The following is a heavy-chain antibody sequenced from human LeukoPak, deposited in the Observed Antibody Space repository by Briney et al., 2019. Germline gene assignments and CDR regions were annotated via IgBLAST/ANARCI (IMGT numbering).Heavy chain of an antibody. Sequence: GASVKVSCKASGYTFTSYYMHWVRQAPGQGLEWMGIINPSGGSTSYAQKFQGRVTMTRDTSTSTVYMELSSLRSEDTAVSYCAREEAFEYSSSGYFDYWGQGTLVTVSS. D-gene: IGHD6-6*01. V-gene: IGHV1-46*01. J-gene: IGHJ4*02. CDR1: GYTFTSYY. CDR2: INPSGGST. CDR3: AREEAFEYSSSGYFDY.